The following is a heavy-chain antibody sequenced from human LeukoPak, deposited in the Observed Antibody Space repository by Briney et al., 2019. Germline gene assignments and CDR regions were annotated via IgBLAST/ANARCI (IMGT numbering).Heavy chain of an antibody. CDR1: GFTFSSYS. CDR2: ISSSSSYI. V-gene: IGHV3-21*01. J-gene: IGHJ4*02. Sequence: GGSLRLSCAASGFTFSSYSMNWVRQAPGKGLEWVSSISSSSSYIYYADSVKGRFTISRDNAKNSLYLQMNSLRAEDTAVYYCARACSGGSCYGHWGQGTLVTVSS. CDR3: ARACSGGSCYGH. D-gene: IGHD2-15*01.